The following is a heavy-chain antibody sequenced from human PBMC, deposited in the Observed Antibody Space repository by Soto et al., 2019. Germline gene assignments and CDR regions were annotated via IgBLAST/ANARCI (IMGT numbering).Heavy chain of an antibody. CDR3: ASGGTGNFDP. CDR1: SGSISSTNW. D-gene: IGHD3-10*01. Sequence: QVQLQESGPGLVKPSGTLSLTCAVSSGSISSTNWWTWVRQPPGKGLEWIGEIYHSGSTNYTPSLKSRVTMSVDKSKNQFSLNLNSVTAADTAVYFCASGGTGNFDPWGQGTLVTVSS. CDR2: IYHSGST. V-gene: IGHV4-4*02. J-gene: IGHJ5*02.